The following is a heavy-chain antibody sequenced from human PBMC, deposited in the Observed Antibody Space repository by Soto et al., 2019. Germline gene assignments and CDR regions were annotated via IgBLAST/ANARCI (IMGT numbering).Heavy chain of an antibody. CDR3: ARLSTTGTTGGDYYYYGMDV. D-gene: IGHD1-1*01. CDR2: IYPGDSHT. J-gene: IGHJ6*02. V-gene: IGHV5-51*01. Sequence: GESLKISCNGSGYSFTIHWICWVRQMPWKGLERMGIIYPGDSHTRYSPSFQGQVTISVDKSISTAYLQWSTLKASNTAMYYCARLSTTGTTGGDYYYYGMDVWGQGTTVTVSS. CDR1: GYSFTIHW.